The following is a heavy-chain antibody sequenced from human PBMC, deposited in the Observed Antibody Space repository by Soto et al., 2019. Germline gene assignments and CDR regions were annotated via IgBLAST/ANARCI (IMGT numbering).Heavy chain of an antibody. J-gene: IGHJ4*02. V-gene: IGHV3-33*01. Sequence: GGSLRLSCAASGFTFSSYGMHWVRQALGKGLEWVAVIWYDGSNKYYADSVKGRFTISRDNSKNTLYLQMNSLRAEDTAVYYCARDGAAAGTLDYWGQGTLVTVSS. CDR2: IWYDGSNK. D-gene: IGHD6-13*01. CDR3: ARDGAAAGTLDY. CDR1: GFTFSSYG.